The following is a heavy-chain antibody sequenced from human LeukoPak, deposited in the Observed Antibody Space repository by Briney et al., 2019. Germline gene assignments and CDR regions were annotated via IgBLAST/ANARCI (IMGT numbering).Heavy chain of an antibody. CDR3: ARGQARHNWFDP. CDR1: GGSFSGYY. CDR2: INHSGST. V-gene: IGHV4-34*01. Sequence: SETLSLTCAVYGGSFSGYYWSWIRQPPGKGLEWIGEINHSGSTNYNPSFKSRVTISVDTSKNQFSLKLSSVTAADTAVYYCARGQARHNWFDPWGQGTLVTVSS. J-gene: IGHJ5*02.